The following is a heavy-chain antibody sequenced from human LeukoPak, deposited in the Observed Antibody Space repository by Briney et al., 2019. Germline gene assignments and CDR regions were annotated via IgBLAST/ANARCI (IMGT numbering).Heavy chain of an antibody. CDR1: GFTFSSYW. CDR3: AKDQKPDSGYDIDY. J-gene: IGHJ4*02. Sequence: PGGSLRLSCAASGFTFSSYWMSWVRQAPRKGLEWVSVIFGSGDSTNYADSVKGRFTISRDRSKNTLYLEMHSLRADDTAVYYCAKDQKPDSGYDIDYWGQGTLVTVSS. CDR2: IFGSGDST. V-gene: IGHV3-23*01. D-gene: IGHD5-12*01.